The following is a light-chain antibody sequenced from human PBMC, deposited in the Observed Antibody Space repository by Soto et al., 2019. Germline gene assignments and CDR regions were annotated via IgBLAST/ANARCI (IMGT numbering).Light chain of an antibody. V-gene: IGLV8-61*01. Sequence: QTVVTQEPSFSVSPGGTVTLTCDWSSASVSPLYYATWYQQTPGQAPRTLIYNTDTRSSGVPDRFSGSILGDKAALTITGAQADDECDYYCALYMGSGVWVFGGGTKLTVL. J-gene: IGLJ3*02. CDR1: SASVSPLYY. CDR3: ALYMGSGVWV. CDR2: NTD.